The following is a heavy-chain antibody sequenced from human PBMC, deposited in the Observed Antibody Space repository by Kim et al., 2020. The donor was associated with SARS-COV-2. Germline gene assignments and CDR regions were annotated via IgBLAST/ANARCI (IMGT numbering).Heavy chain of an antibody. Sequence: AAAVEARFTISRDNSKNTVYLQLNSLGGEDTAVYYCASEDGGSQCCELDYWGQGTLVTVSS. D-gene: IGHD2-15*01. V-gene: IGHV3-30*01. CDR3: ASEDGGSQCCELDY. J-gene: IGHJ4*02.